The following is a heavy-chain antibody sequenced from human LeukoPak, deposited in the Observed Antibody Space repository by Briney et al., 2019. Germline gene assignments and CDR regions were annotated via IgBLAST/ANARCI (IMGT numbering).Heavy chain of an antibody. V-gene: IGHV3-48*03. D-gene: IGHD3-10*01. CDR2: ISSSGSTI. J-gene: IGHJ6*02. CDR3: ACGSSYYYYGMDV. Sequence: PGGSLRLSCAASGFTFSSYEMNWVRQAPGKGLEWVSYISSSGSTIYYADSVKGRFTISRDNAKNSLYPQMNSLIAEDTAVYYCACGSSYYYYGMDVWGQGTRSPSP. CDR1: GFTFSSYE.